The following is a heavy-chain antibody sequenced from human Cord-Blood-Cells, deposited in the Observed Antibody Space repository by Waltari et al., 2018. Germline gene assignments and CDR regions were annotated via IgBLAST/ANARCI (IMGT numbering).Heavy chain of an antibody. D-gene: IGHD6-13*01. CDR1: GYSISSGYY. Sequence: QVQLQESGPGLVKPSETLSLTCTVSGYSISSGYYWGWIRQPPGKGLEWIGSIYHSGSTYYNPTLKSRVTISVDTSKNQFSLKLSSVTAADTAVDYCARGVGIAAAGKVDYWGQGTLVTVSS. CDR2: IYHSGST. V-gene: IGHV4-38-2*02. J-gene: IGHJ4*02. CDR3: ARGVGIAAAGKVDY.